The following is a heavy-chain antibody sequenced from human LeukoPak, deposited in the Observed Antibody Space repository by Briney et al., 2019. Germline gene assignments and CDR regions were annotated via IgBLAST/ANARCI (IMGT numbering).Heavy chain of an antibody. J-gene: IGHJ2*01. CDR3: ARLLGSSGYAGDWYFDL. D-gene: IGHD3-22*01. CDR1: GASISRYY. CDR2: LYTNGTV. V-gene: IGHV4-4*07. Sequence: SETLSLTCSVSGASISRYYWTWIRQPVGKGLEWFGRLYTNGTVNYNPSLRSRVTMSRDTSRNQFSLKLTSVTAADTAVYYCARLLGSSGYAGDWYFDLWGPGALVTVSS.